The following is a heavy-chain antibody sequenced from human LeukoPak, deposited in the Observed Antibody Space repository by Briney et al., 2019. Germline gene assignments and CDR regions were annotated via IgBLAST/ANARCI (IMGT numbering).Heavy chain of an antibody. CDR1: GGSISDYH. D-gene: IGHD6-13*01. CDR3: ATLVYSSSWSFDY. Sequence: PSETLSLTCTVSGGSISDYHWSWIRQPPGKGLEWIGSIYYRGSTYYDPSLKSRVIISVDTSKNQFSLKLSSVTATDTAVYYCATLVYSSSWSFDYWGQGTLVSVSS. V-gene: IGHV4-59*05. J-gene: IGHJ4*02. CDR2: IYYRGST.